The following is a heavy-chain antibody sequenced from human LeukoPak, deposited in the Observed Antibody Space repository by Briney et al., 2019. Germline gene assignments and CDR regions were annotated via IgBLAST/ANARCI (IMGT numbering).Heavy chain of an antibody. V-gene: IGHV3-23*01. CDR2: IGGSDGST. J-gene: IGHJ4*02. CDR1: GFTFSSYA. Sequence: LTGGSLRLSCAASGFTFSSYAMSWVRQTPGKGLQWLAAIGGSDGSTYFADSVKGRFTISRDNSKNTLYLQMNSLRAEDTAVYYCAKEVYSGSYYEQTHGVDYWGQGTLVTVSS. CDR3: AKEVYSGSYYEQTHGVDY. D-gene: IGHD1-26*01.